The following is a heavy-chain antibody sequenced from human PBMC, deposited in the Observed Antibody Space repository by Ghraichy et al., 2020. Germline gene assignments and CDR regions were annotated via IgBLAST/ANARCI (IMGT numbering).Heavy chain of an antibody. V-gene: IGHV3-21*01. CDR2: ISSSSSYI. CDR3: ARASRGYATLFDY. J-gene: IGHJ4*02. Sequence: GGSLRLSCAASGFTFSSYSMNWVRQAPGKGLEWVSSISSSSSYIYYADSVKGRFTISRDNAKNSLYLQMNSLRAEDTAVYYCARASRGYATLFDYWGQGTLVTVSS. CDR1: GFTFSSYS. D-gene: IGHD5-12*01.